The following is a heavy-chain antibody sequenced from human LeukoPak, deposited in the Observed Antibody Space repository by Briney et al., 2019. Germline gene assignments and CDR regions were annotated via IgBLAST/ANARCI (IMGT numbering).Heavy chain of an antibody. Sequence: SETLSLTCAVYGGSFSGYNWSWIRQPPGKGLEWIGEINHSGSTSYNPSLKSRVTMSVDTSKNQFSLKLSSVTAADTAVYYCARDRMDFWSGYYTRWGPYYFDYWGQGTLVTVSS. D-gene: IGHD3-3*01. CDR1: GGSFSGYN. J-gene: IGHJ4*02. CDR3: ARDRMDFWSGYYTRWGPYYFDY. CDR2: INHSGST. V-gene: IGHV4-34*01.